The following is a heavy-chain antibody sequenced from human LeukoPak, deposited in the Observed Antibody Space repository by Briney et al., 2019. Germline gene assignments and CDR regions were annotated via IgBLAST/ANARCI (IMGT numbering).Heavy chain of an antibody. CDR3: AKAPVTSCRGAYCYPFDS. V-gene: IGHV3-20*04. Sequence: GGSLRLSCAASGFTFDDHGMSWVRQAPGKGLEWVSGIKWDGGRTGYADSVKGRFTISRDNAKNSVYLQMNSLRAEDAAVYFCAKAPVTSCRGAYCYPFDSWGQGTLVTVSS. CDR1: GFTFDDHG. CDR2: IKWDGGRT. J-gene: IGHJ4*02. D-gene: IGHD2-21*01.